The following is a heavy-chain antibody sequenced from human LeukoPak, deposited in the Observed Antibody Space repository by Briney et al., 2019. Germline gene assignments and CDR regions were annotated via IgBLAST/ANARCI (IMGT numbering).Heavy chain of an antibody. V-gene: IGHV1-69*13. D-gene: IGHD3-10*01. CDR2: IIPIFGTA. CDR3: ARGYTTLRFGELSPIDY. J-gene: IGHJ4*02. Sequence: AASVKVSCKASGGTFSSYAISWVRQAPGQGLEWMGGIIPIFGTANYAQKFPGRVTITADESTSTAYMELSSLRSEDTAVYYCARGYTTLRFGELSPIDYWGQGTLVTVSS. CDR1: GGTFSSYA.